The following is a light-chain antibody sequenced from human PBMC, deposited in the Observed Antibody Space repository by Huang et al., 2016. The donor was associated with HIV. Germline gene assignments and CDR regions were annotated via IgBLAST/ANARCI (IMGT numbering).Light chain of an antibody. V-gene: IGKV1-5*03. Sequence: DIQLTQSPPTLSASVGDRVIITCRAGQSINNWLAWYHQKPGKAPRLLSDKASNLESGVPSRFSGTGSGTEFTLTISHLQADDFATYYCQQYNTFPLTFGGGTTVDLK. CDR3: QQYNTFPLT. CDR1: QSINNW. J-gene: IGKJ4*01. CDR2: KAS.